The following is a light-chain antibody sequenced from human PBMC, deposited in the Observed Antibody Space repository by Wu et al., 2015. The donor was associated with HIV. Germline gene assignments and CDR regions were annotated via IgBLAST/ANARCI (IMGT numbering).Light chain of an antibody. CDR1: QSVSSNF. Sequence: EIVLTQSPGSLSLSPGERATLSCRASQSVSSNFLAWYQQKPGQAPRLLIYGASSRAIGIPDRFSGSWSGTDFTLTISSLEVEDFAIYYCQQYGRPAYTFGQGTKVDIK. CDR2: GAS. J-gene: IGKJ2*01. V-gene: IGKV3-20*01. CDR3: QQYGRPAYT.